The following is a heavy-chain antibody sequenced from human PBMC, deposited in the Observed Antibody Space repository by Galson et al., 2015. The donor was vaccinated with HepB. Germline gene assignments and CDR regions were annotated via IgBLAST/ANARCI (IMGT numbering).Heavy chain of an antibody. J-gene: IGHJ4*02. Sequence: ETLSLTCTVSGGSMRSYYWSWIRQPPGKGLEWVVSVFYTGRTNYSPSLQSRVTISADTSKTQFSLKLRSVSASDTAVYYCARAAATTFGYYFDSWGLGTLVTVSS. CDR3: ARAAATTFGYYFDS. CDR2: VFYTGRT. CDR1: GGSMRSYY. D-gene: IGHD3-16*01. V-gene: IGHV4-59*12.